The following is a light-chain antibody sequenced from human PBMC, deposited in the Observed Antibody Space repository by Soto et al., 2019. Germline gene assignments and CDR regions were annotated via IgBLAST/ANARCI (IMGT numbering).Light chain of an antibody. V-gene: IGKV1-5*01. CDR2: DAS. CDR1: QSISYW. CDR3: QQYNSFPWT. J-gene: IGKJ1*01. Sequence: DIQMTQSPSTLSGSVGDRVTITCRASQSISYWLAWYQQKPGKAPRLLIYDASSLESGVPSRFSGSGSGTEFTLTISRLQPDDFATYYCQQYNSFPWTVGQGTKVDIK.